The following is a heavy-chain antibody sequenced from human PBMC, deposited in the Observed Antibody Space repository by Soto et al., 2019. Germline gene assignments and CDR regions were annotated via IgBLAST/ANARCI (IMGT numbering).Heavy chain of an antibody. CDR1: GGTCSSYT. V-gene: IGHV1-69*02. J-gene: IGHJ4*02. D-gene: IGHD3-10*01. CDR3: AVGYYYGSGSHTGPQRPTVNIVATIDY. CDR2: IIPILGIA. Sequence: GASVKVSCKASGGTCSSYTISWVRQAPGQGLEWMGRIIPILGIANYAQKFQGRVTITADKSTSTAYMELSSLRSEDTAVYYCAVGYYYGSGSHTGPQRPTVNIVATIDYWGQGTLVTVSS.